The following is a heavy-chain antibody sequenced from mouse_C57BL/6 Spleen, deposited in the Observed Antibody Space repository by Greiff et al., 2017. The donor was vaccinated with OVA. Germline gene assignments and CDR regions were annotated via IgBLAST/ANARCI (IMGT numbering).Heavy chain of an antibody. J-gene: IGHJ2*01. CDR3: ALYDYTGTEYFDY. Sequence: QVQLQQPGAELVKPGASVKLSCKASGYTFTSYWMHWVKQRPGQGLEWIGMIHPDSGSTNYNEKFKSKATLTVDKSSSTAYMQLSSLTSEDSAVYYCALYDYTGTEYFDYWGQGTTLTVSS. CDR2: IHPDSGST. CDR1: GYTFTSYW. V-gene: IGHV1-64*01. D-gene: IGHD2-4*01.